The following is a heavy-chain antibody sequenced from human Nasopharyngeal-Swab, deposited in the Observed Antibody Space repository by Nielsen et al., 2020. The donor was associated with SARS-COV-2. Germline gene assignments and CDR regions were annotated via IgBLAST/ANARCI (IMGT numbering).Heavy chain of an antibody. V-gene: IGHV3-23*01. J-gene: IGHJ6*02. CDR2: ISGGDDST. CDR1: GFTFSSYA. CDR3: AKDRDSGDDSGEYYHYYGMDV. D-gene: IGHD5-12*01. Sequence: GGSLRLSCAASGFTFSSYAMSWVRQAPGRGLEWVSCISGGDDSTKYADSVKGRFSISRDNSKNTLDLQMNSLRAEDTAIYYCAKDRDSGDDSGEYYHYYGMDVWGQGTTVTVSS.